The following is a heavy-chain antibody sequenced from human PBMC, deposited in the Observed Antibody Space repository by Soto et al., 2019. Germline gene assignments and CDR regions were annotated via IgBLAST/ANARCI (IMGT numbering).Heavy chain of an antibody. Sequence: AASRVSVCISAIDGCFQAPGKGLEWVAVISYDGSNKYYADSVKGRFTISRDNSKNTLYLQMNSLRAEDTAVYYCARDVQVPAAKYSSGMDVWGQGTTVTVYS. CDR3: ARDVQVPAAKYSSGMDV. CDR1: RVSVCISA. V-gene: IGHV3-30-3*01. J-gene: IGHJ6*02. D-gene: IGHD2-2*01. CDR2: ISYDGSNK.